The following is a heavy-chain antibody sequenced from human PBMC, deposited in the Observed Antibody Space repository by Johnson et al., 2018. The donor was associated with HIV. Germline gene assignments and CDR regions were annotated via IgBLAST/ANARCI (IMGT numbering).Heavy chain of an antibody. Sequence: VQLVESGGGLVKPGGSLRVSCAASGFTFNRAWMSWVRQAPGKGLEWVGRVKSITDGGTTDYTAPVTGRFTISKDDSKNTLYLLMNSRKTDDQAVYYCTTGPGGATKGGGAFDIWGLGTMVTVSS. CDR1: GFTFNRAW. V-gene: IGHV3-15*01. CDR3: TTGPGGATKGGGAFDI. J-gene: IGHJ3*02. CDR2: VKSITDGGTT. D-gene: IGHD1-26*01.